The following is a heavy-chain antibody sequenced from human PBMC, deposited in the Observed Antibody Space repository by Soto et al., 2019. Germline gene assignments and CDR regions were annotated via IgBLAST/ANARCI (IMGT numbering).Heavy chain of an antibody. V-gene: IGHV1-69*01. J-gene: IGHJ5*02. CDR2: IIPIFGTA. D-gene: IGHD4-17*01. CDR1: GGTFSSYA. CDR3: ARVPQYDYGDYNNWFDP. Sequence: QVQLVQSGAEVKKPGSSVKVSCKASGGTFSSYAISWVRQAPGQGLEWMGGIIPIFGTANYAQKFQGRVTITADESTSTAYMVLSSLRSEDTAVYYCARVPQYDYGDYNNWFDPWGQGTLVTVSS.